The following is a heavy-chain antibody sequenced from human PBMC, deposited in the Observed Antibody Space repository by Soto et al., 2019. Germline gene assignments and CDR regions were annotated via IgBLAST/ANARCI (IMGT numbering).Heavy chain of an antibody. CDR2: INSDGSTT. D-gene: IGHD6-19*01. CDR1: GFTFISYW. J-gene: IGHJ4*02. Sequence: GGSLRLSCAASGFTFISYWIHWVRQAPGRGLVWVSRINSDGSTTNYADSVKGRFTISRDNAKNTLYLQMNSLRVEDTAVYYCARDYHGAVAGTGDNFDYWGQGTLVTVSS. CDR3: ARDYHGAVAGTGDNFDY. V-gene: IGHV3-74*01.